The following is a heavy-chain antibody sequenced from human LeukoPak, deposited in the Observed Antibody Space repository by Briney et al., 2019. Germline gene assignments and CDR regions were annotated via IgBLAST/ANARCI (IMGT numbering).Heavy chain of an antibody. D-gene: IGHD6-13*01. J-gene: IGHJ4*02. CDR1: GFTFSSYS. Sequence: TGGSLRLSCAASGFTFSSYSMNWVSQAPGKGLEWVSAISGSGGSTYYADSVKGRFTISRDNSKNTLYLQMNSPRAEDTAVYYCARRPIAAAGTLDYWGQGTLVTVSS. CDR3: ARRPIAAAGTLDY. CDR2: ISGSGGST. V-gene: IGHV3-23*01.